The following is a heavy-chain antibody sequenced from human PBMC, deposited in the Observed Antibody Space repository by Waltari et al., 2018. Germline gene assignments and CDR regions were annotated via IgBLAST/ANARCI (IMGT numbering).Heavy chain of an antibody. CDR1: GGTFSSYT. Sequence: QVQLVQSGAEVKKPGSSVKVSCKASGGTFSSYTISWVRQAPGQGLEWMGRIITILGIANYAQKFQGRVTITADKSTSTAYMELSSLRSEDTAVYYCARARGSSGYSENFDYWGQGTLVTVSS. J-gene: IGHJ4*02. D-gene: IGHD3-22*01. V-gene: IGHV1-69*02. CDR2: IITILGIA. CDR3: ARARGSSGYSENFDY.